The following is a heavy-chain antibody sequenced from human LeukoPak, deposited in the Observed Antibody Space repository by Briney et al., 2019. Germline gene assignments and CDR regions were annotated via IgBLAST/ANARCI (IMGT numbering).Heavy chain of an antibody. Sequence: GGSLRLSCAASGFTFSSSAMSWVRQVPGKGLEWVSGISASGGSTYYADSVRGRFTISRDNSKNTLYVQMNSLRAEDTAVHYCARGQYYYDSSGQNWFDPWGQGTLVTASS. CDR3: ARGQYYYDSSGQNWFDP. CDR1: GFTFSSSA. CDR2: ISASGGST. D-gene: IGHD3-22*01. V-gene: IGHV3-23*01. J-gene: IGHJ5*02.